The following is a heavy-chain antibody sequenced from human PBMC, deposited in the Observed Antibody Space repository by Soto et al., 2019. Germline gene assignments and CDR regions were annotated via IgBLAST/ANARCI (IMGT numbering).Heavy chain of an antibody. CDR3: ARGPRYSGYELDY. V-gene: IGHV1-2*04. CDR2: INPNSGGT. D-gene: IGHD5-12*01. CDR1: GYTFTGYY. J-gene: IGHJ4*02. Sequence: GASVKVSCKASGYTFTGYYMHWVRQAPGQGLEWMGWINPNSGGTNYAQKFQGWVTMTRDTSISTAYMELSRLRSDDTAVYYCARGPRYSGYELDYWGQGTLVTVSS.